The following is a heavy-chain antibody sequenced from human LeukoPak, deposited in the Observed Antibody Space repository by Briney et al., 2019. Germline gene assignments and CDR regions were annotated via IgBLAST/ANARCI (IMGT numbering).Heavy chain of an antibody. CDR1: GFISSSYG. D-gene: IGHD3-10*01. V-gene: IGHV3-30*02. CDR3: ARDGTHSLLWFGELRDYYMDV. Sequence: GGSLRLSCAASGFISSSYGMHWVRQAPGKGLEWVAFIRYDGRNKYYADSVKGRFTISRDNSKNTLYLQMNSLRSDDTAVYYCARDGTHSLLWFGELRDYYMDVWGKGTTVTISS. J-gene: IGHJ6*03. CDR2: IRYDGRNK.